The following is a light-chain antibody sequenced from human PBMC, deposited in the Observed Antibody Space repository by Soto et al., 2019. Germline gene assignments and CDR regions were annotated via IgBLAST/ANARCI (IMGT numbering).Light chain of an antibody. CDR3: QQYGSSPPYT. CDR2: GSS. V-gene: IGKV3-20*01. Sequence: EIVLTQSPGTLSLSPGERATLSCRASQNVSGSYLAWYQQKPGQSPRLLIYGSSDRATGIPDRFSGSGSGTDFTLTISRVEPEDFAVYYCQQYGSSPPYTFGQGTKLEMK. CDR1: QNVSGSY. J-gene: IGKJ2*01.